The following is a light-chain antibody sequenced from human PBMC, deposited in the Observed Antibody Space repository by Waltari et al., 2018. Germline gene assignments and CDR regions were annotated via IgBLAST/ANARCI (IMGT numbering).Light chain of an antibody. CDR2: ETN. CDR3: GTWDTSLSAGV. V-gene: IGLV1-51*02. CDR1: SSNIGNSD. Sequence: QSVLTQPPSVTAAPGQKVSISCSGSSSNIGNSDVSWYQQVPGTAPKPLIFETNLRPSGIPDRFSGSKAGTSATLGITGLQTGDEANYYCGTWDTSLSAGVFGGGTKLTVL. J-gene: IGLJ3*02.